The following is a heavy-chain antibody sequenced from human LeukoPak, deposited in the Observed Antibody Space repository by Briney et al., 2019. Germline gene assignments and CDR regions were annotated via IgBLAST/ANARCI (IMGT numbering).Heavy chain of an antibody. CDR1: GYTLTELS. V-gene: IGHV1-24*01. Sequence: ASVKVSCKVSGYTLTELSMHWVRQAPGKGLEWMGGFDPEDGETIYAQKFQGRVTMTEDTSTDTAYMELSSLRSEGTAVYYCATEGYGGKGAAFDIWGQGTMVTVSS. J-gene: IGHJ3*02. CDR3: ATEGYGGKGAAFDI. D-gene: IGHD5-18*01. CDR2: FDPEDGET.